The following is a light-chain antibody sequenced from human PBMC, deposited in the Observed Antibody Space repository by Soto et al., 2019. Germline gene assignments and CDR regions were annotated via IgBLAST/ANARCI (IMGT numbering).Light chain of an antibody. CDR2: AAS. CDR3: QQYYSYPWT. CDR1: QGISSY. V-gene: IGKV1-8*01. Sequence: AIRMTQSPSSLSASTVDRVTITCRASQGISSYLAWYQQKPGKAPKLLIYAASTLQSGVPSRFSGSGSGTDFTLTISCLQSEDFATYYCQQYYSYPWTFGHGTKVDIK. J-gene: IGKJ1*01.